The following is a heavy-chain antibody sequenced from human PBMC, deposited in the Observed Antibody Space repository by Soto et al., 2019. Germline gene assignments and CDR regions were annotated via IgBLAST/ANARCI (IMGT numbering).Heavy chain of an antibody. D-gene: IGHD3-9*01. V-gene: IGHV4-59*01. CDR2: IYYSGST. CDR1: GGSISSYY. Sequence: PSETLSLTCTVSGGSISSYYWSWIRQPPGKGLEWIGYIYYSGSTNYNPSLKSRVTISVDTSKNQFSLKLSSVTAADTAVYYCARETNYDTRGAFDIWGQGTMVTVSS. CDR3: ARETNYDTRGAFDI. J-gene: IGHJ3*02.